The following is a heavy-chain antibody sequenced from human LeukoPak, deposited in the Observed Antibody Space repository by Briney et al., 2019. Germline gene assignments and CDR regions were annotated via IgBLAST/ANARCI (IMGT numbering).Heavy chain of an antibody. CDR3: AGHHPRNTVDF. D-gene: IGHD2/OR15-2a*01. Sequence: SETLSLTCTVSGGSVSAYSWGWIRQPPGKGLEWIAYISDIGSINYNPSLKSRVTISLDTSKNQLSLKLSSVTAADTAVYYCAGHHPRNTVDFWGQGTLVTVSS. CDR2: ISDIGSI. CDR1: GGSVSAYS. J-gene: IGHJ4*02. V-gene: IGHV4-59*08.